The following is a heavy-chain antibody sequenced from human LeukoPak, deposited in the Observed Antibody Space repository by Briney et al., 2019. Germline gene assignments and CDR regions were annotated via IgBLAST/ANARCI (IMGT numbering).Heavy chain of an antibody. CDR2: IPNDGGNK. CDR1: GFTFSTYA. Sequence: GGSLRLSCAASGFTFSTYAMHWVRQAPGKGLEWVAVIPNDGGNKYYADSVKGRFTISRDNSKNTLYLQLGSLTTEDTAVYFCARARVPPADFDNWGQGTLVTVSS. V-gene: IGHV3-30-3*01. J-gene: IGHJ4*02. CDR3: ARARVPPADFDN. D-gene: IGHD3-3*01.